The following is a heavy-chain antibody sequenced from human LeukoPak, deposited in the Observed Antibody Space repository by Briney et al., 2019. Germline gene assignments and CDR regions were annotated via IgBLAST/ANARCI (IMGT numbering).Heavy chain of an antibody. CDR1: GYTFTSYY. D-gene: IGHD3-22*01. V-gene: IGHV1-18*04. CDR2: ISAYNGNT. CDR3: ARQTGYYYDSSGYLEIDY. J-gene: IGHJ4*02. Sequence: ASVKVSCKASGYTFTSYYMHWVRQAPGQGLEWMGWISAYNGNTNYAQKLQGRVTMTTDTSTSTAYMELRSLRSDDTAVYYCARQTGYYYDSSGYLEIDYWGQGTLVTVSS.